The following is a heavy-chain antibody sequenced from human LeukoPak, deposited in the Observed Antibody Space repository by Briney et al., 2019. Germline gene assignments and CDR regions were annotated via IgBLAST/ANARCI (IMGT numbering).Heavy chain of an antibody. J-gene: IGHJ4*02. Sequence: SETLSLTCAVHGGSFSGYYWSWIRQPPGKGLEWIGEINHSGSTNYNPSLKSRVTISVDTSKNQFSLKLSSVTAADTAVYYCARAQRGRRGYSTFDYWGQGTLVTVSS. CDR2: INHSGST. D-gene: IGHD5-18*01. V-gene: IGHV4-34*01. CDR1: GGSFSGYY. CDR3: ARAQRGRRGYSTFDY.